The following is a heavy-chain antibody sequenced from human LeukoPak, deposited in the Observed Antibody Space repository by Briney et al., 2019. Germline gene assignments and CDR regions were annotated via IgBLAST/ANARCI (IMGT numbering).Heavy chain of an antibody. CDR3: ARHDRFDY. Sequence: PSETLSLTCAVYGGSISSSSYYWGWIRQPPGKGLEWIGSIYYSGSTYYNPSLKSRVTISVDTSKNQFSLKLSSVTAADTAVYYCARHDRFDYWGQGTLVTVSS. D-gene: IGHD1-14*01. V-gene: IGHV4-39*01. J-gene: IGHJ4*02. CDR1: GGSISSSSYY. CDR2: IYYSGST.